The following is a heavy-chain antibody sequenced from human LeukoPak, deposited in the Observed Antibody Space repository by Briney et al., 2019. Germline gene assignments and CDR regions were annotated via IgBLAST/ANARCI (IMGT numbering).Heavy chain of an antibody. CDR2: INHSGST. Sequence: KTSETLSLTCAVYGGSFSGYHWSWIRQPPGKGLEWIGEINHSGSTNYNPSLKSRVTISVDTSKNQFSLKLSSVTAADTAVYYCARDPGNSYGRDYWGQGTLVTVSS. J-gene: IGHJ4*02. D-gene: IGHD5-18*01. CDR1: GGSFSGYH. V-gene: IGHV4-34*01. CDR3: ARDPGNSYGRDY.